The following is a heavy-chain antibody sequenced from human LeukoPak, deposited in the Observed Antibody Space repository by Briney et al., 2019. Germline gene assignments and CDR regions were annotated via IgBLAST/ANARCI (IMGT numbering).Heavy chain of an antibody. D-gene: IGHD2-15*01. V-gene: IGHV1-18*01. CDR2: ISAYNGNT. CDR3: HYLGYCSGGSCYPRDYYYGVDV. J-gene: IGHJ6*02. CDR1: GYTFTSYG. Sequence: ASVKVSCKASGYTFTSYGISWVRQAPGQGLEWMGWISAYNGNTNYAQKLQGRVTMTTDTSTSTAYMELRSLRSDDTAVYYCHYLGYCSGGSCYPRDYYYGVDVWGQGTTVTVSS.